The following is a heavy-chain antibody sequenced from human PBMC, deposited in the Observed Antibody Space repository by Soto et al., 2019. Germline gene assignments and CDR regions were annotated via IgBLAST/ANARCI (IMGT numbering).Heavy chain of an antibody. V-gene: IGHV3-11*03. J-gene: IGHJ4*02. CDR2: SSNSGTFT. CDR3: ARSGDNYNVIDY. D-gene: IGHD3-10*02. Sequence: GGSLILSCAASGFTLIDHYMSWIRQAPGKGLEWVSFSSNSGTFTKYADSVKGRFTISRDNAKNSLYLQINSLRGEDTAIYFCARSGDNYNVIDYWGTGTPVTVSS. CDR1: GFTLIDHY.